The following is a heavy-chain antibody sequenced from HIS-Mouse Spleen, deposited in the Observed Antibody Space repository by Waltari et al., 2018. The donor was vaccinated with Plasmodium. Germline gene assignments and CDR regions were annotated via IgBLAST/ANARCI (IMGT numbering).Heavy chain of an antibody. D-gene: IGHD3-9*01. J-gene: IGHJ4*02. Sequence: QVQLQQWGAGLLKPSETLSLTCAVYGGSFSGYYWSWIRQPPGKGLEWIGEINHSGSTNYNPSLKSRVTISVDTSKNQFSLKLSSVTAADTAVYYCARECLNYDILTGYEYYFDYWGQGTLVTVSS. CDR1: GGSFSGYY. V-gene: IGHV4-34*01. CDR2: INHSGST. CDR3: ARECLNYDILTGYEYYFDY.